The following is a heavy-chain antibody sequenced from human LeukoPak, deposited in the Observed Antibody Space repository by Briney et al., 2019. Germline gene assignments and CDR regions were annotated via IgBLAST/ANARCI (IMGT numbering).Heavy chain of an antibody. Sequence: GGSLRLSCAASGFTFSSYWMHWVRQAPGKGLVWVSRINSDGSSTSYADSVKGRFTISRDNAKNTLYLQMNSLRAEDTAVYYCARDGAEDDILTGYSSLYGMDVWGQGTTVTVSS. J-gene: IGHJ6*02. CDR1: GFTFSSYW. V-gene: IGHV3-74*01. D-gene: IGHD3-9*01. CDR3: ARDGAEDDILTGYSSLYGMDV. CDR2: INSDGSST.